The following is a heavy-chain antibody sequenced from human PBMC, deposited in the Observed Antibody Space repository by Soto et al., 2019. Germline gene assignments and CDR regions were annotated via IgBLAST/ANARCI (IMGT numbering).Heavy chain of an antibody. CDR3: ARHHVRGRTIAGAAEF. CDR2: INHSGNT. Sequence: QVQLQQWGAGLLKPSETLSLTCAVYGKSLSGYYWSWIRQPPGKALEWIGEINHSGNTNYNPSLKSPVTTSVDTSKNQLFLTLSSVTAADTAMYYCARHHVRGRTIAGAAEFWGQGTLVTVSS. CDR1: GKSLSGYY. D-gene: IGHD1-26*01. J-gene: IGHJ4*02. V-gene: IGHV4-34*01.